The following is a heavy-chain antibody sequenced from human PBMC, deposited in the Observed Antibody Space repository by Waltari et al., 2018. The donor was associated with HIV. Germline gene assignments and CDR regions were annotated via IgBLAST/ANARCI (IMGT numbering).Heavy chain of an antibody. D-gene: IGHD2-2*03. CDR3: ARRPGYCSGTRCYYSHWFDP. CDR1: GFSLSTSGVG. V-gene: IGHV2-5*01. CDR2: MYWNGNN. Sequence: QITLEESGPTLVKPTQTLTLTCTFSGFSLSTSGVGVGWIRQPPGKALEWLALMYWNGNNHYSPSLKSRVTITKETSKDQVVLKMTNMDPADTATYFCARRPGYCSGTRCYYSHWFDPWGQGTLVTVSS. J-gene: IGHJ5*02.